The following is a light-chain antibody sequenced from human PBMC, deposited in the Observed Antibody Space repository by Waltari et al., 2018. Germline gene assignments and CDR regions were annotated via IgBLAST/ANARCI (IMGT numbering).Light chain of an antibody. J-gene: IGLJ3*02. CDR2: EDS. Sequence: SYELTQPPSVSVSPGQTARITCSGDALPKKYAYWYQQKSGQAPVLVNYEDSKLPSGIPERFPGSSSGTMASLTISGAQVEDEADYYCYSTDSSGNHWVFGGGTKLTVL. CDR1: ALPKKY. V-gene: IGLV3-10*01. CDR3: YSTDSSGNHWV.